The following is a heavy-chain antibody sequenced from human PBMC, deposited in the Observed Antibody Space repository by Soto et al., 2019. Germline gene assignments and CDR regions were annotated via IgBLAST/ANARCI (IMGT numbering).Heavy chain of an antibody. D-gene: IGHD2-2*01. V-gene: IGHV3-21*01. J-gene: IGHJ4*02. CDR2: ISSSSSPI. CDR3: ARVEFQLLVDY. Sequence: EVQLVESGGGLVKPGGSLRLSCVASGFTFSSHSMNWVRQAPGKGLEWVSSISSSSSPIYYADSVKGRFTISRDNAKNSLFLQLISLRAEDTAVYYCARVEFQLLVDYWGQGTLVTVSS. CDR1: GFTFSSHS.